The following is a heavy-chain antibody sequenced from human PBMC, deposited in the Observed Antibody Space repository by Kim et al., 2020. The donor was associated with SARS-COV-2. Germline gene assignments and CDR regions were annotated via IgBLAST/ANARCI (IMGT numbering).Heavy chain of an antibody. CDR1: GYTFTSYY. J-gene: IGHJ4*02. Sequence: ASVKVSCKASGYTFTSYYMHWVRQAPGQGLEWMGIINPSGCSTSYAQKFQGRVTMTRDTSTSTVYMELSSLRSEDTAVYYCARDDALLSAAAPPEGRGVDYWGQGTLVTVSS. D-gene: IGHD6-13*01. CDR3: ARDDALLSAAAPPEGRGVDY. CDR2: INPSGCST. V-gene: IGHV1-46*01.